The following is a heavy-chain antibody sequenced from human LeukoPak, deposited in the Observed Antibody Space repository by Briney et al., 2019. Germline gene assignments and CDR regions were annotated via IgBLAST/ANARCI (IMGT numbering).Heavy chain of an antibody. V-gene: IGHV1-2*02. CDR2: INPNSGGT. Sequence: ASVKVSCKSSGYTFTGYYMHWVRQAPGQGLEWMGWINPNSGGTKYAQKFQGRVTMTRDTSITTAYMELRSLRSDDTAVYYCARDGHGHFDYWGQGTLVTVSS. J-gene: IGHJ4*02. CDR3: ARDGHGHFDY. CDR1: GYTFTGYY.